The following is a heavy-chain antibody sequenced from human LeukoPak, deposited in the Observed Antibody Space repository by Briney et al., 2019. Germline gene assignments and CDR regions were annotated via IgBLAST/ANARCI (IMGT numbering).Heavy chain of an antibody. CDR1: GGSISSGIYY. CDR3: ARHGDGGPAEYFRH. Sequence: SETLSLTCTVSGGSISSGIYYWAWIRPPPGKGLEWIGSIYYRGNTYYNPSLKSPVTLSVDTSKDQFSLNLSSVTAADTAVYYCARHGDGGPAEYFRHWGQGTLVTVSS. D-gene: IGHD4-23*01. CDR2: IYYRGNT. V-gene: IGHV4-39*01. J-gene: IGHJ1*01.